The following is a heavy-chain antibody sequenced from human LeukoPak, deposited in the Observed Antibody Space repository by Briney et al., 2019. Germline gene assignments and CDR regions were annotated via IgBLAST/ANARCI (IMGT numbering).Heavy chain of an antibody. J-gene: IGHJ4*02. Sequence: GGSLRLSCAASGFTFGSYAMGWVRQAPGKGLEWVAFIRYDGSYKYYTDSVKCRFTISRDNSKNTLYLQMNSLRAEDTAVYHCAKGAHVIAVAGPLFDYWGQGTLVTVSS. CDR1: GFTFGSYA. D-gene: IGHD6-13*01. CDR2: IRYDGSYK. CDR3: AKGAHVIAVAGPLFDY. V-gene: IGHV3-30*02.